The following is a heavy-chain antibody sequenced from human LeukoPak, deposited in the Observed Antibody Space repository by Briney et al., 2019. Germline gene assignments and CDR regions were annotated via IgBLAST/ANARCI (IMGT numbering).Heavy chain of an antibody. D-gene: IGHD4-23*01. CDR2: IKEDGSEI. Sequence: PGGPLRLSCAASEFSLRSYWMNWVRQAPETGLEGVANIKEDGSEINYVDSVKGRFTISRDNAKTSLYLQMNSLRVDDTAVYYCARDRGYSTFDYWGQGTLVTVSS. V-gene: IGHV3-7*01. J-gene: IGHJ4*02. CDR3: ARDRGYSTFDY. CDR1: EFSLRSYW.